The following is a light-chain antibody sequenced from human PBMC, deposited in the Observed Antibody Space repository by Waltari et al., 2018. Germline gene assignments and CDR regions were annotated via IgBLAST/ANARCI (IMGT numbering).Light chain of an antibody. V-gene: IGKV3-20*01. CDR3: QHYVRLPAT. CDR2: DAS. Sequence: EIVLTQSPATLSLSPGERPTLSCRASQSVSRYLTWYQQKPGQAPRLLIYDASSRATGIPDRFSGSGSGTDFSLTISRLQPEDFAVYYCQHYVRLPATFGQGTKVEIK. J-gene: IGKJ1*01. CDR1: QSVSRY.